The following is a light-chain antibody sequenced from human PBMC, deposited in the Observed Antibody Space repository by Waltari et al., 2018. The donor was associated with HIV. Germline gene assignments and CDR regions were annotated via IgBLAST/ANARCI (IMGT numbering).Light chain of an antibody. V-gene: IGLV1-47*01. Sequence: QSVLTQPPSASGAPGQRVTISCSGSSANIGNTVYWYQQLPGTAPKVLIYRDNQRPSGAPDRFSGSRAGTSASLDVSGLRSEDEANYICAAWDDILSGWVFGGGTKLTVL. J-gene: IGLJ3*02. CDR1: SANIGNT. CDR2: RDN. CDR3: AAWDDILSGWV.